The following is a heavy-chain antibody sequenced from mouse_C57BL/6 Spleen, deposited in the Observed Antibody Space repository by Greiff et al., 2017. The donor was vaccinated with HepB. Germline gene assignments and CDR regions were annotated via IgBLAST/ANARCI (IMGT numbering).Heavy chain of an antibody. CDR2: IYPGDGDT. CDR1: GYAFSSSW. CDR3: AQDSYFDY. V-gene: IGHV1-82*01. J-gene: IGHJ2*01. Sequence: VQLQQSGPELVKPGASVKISCKASGYAFSSSWMNWVKQRPGKGLEWIGRIYPGDGDTNYNGKFKGKATLTADKSSSTAYMQLSSLTSEDSAVYFCAQDSYFDYWGQGTTLTVSS.